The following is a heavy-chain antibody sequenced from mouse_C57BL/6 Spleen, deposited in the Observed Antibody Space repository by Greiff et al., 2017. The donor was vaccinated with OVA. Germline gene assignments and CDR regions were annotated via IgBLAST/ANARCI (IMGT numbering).Heavy chain of an antibody. CDR2: INSDGGST. CDR3: ARRYYDYDGGYWYFDV. CDR1: EYEFPSHD. D-gene: IGHD2-4*01. J-gene: IGHJ1*03. Sequence: EVKVVESGGGLVQPGESLKLSCESNEYEFPSHDMSWVRKTPEKRLELVAAINSDGGSTYYPDTMERRFIISRDNTKKTLYLQMSSLRSEDTALYYCARRYYDYDGGYWYFDVWGTGTTVTVSS. V-gene: IGHV5-2*01.